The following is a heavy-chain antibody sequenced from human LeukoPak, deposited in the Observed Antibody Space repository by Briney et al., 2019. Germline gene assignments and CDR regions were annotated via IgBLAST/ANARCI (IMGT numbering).Heavy chain of an antibody. CDR2: IYHSGST. CDR1: VGSLSYYY. CDR3: AKADRTSMVTI. J-gene: IGHJ3*02. D-gene: IGHD5-18*01. Sequence: SETLSLTCTVSVGSLSYYYWSWLRQPPGKGLEWIGYIYHSGSTNYNPSLNSRVTISVDTSKNQFSLKVRSVTAADTALYYCAKADRTSMVTIWGQGTMVTVSS. V-gene: IGHV4-59*01.